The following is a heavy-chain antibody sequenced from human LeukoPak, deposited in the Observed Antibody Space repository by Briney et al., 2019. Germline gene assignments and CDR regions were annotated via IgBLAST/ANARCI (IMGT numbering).Heavy chain of an antibody. CDR3: AKSPGYCSSSSCFSGMDV. Sequence: PGGSLRLSCAASGFTFSSYWMTWVRQAPGKGLEWVANIKQDGSEAYYVDSVKGRFTVSRDNAKNSLYLQMNSLRAEDTALYYCAKSPGYCSSSSCFSGMDVWGQGTTVTVSS. J-gene: IGHJ6*02. CDR1: GFTFSSYW. D-gene: IGHD2-2*01. V-gene: IGHV3-7*03. CDR2: IKQDGSEA.